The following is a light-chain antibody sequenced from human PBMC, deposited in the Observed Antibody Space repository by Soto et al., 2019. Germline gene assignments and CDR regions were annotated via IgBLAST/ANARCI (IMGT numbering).Light chain of an antibody. CDR3: SSYAGKNTLV. V-gene: IGLV2-8*01. CDR1: SSDVGGYNY. Sequence: QSALTQPPSASGSPGQSVTLSCTGTSSDVGGYNYVSWYQQHPGKVPKLMIYEVSKRPSGVPDRFSGSKSGNTASLTVSGLQAEDEADYYCSSYAGKNTLVFGGGTKLTVL. J-gene: IGLJ2*01. CDR2: EVS.